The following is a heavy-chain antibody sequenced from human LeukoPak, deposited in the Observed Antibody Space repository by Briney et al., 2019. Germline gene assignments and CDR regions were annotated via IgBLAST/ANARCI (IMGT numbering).Heavy chain of an antibody. D-gene: IGHD6-19*01. V-gene: IGHV1-8*01. Sequence: ASVKVSCKASGYTFTRYDINWVRQATGQGLEWMGWMNPNSGNTGYAQKFQGRVTMTRNTSISTAYMELSSLRSEDTAVYYCASRGYSSGWPGHYYYYVMDVWGQGTTVTVSS. CDR1: GYTFTRYD. CDR3: ASRGYSSGWPGHYYYYVMDV. CDR2: MNPNSGNT. J-gene: IGHJ6*02.